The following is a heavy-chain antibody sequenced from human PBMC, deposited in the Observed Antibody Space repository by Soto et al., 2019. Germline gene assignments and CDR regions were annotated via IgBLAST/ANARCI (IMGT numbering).Heavy chain of an antibody. CDR3: ARGGVSTRTFDY. CDR1: EYNFAGYW. V-gene: IGHV5-51*01. D-gene: IGHD3-3*01. J-gene: IGHJ4*02. Sequence: AGESLKISCKGSEYNFAGYWIAWVRQMPGKGLELMGIIYPSDSDTRYRPSFQGQVTISADKSISSAYLQWSSLRASDTAMYYCARGGVSTRTFDYWGQGTPVTVSS. CDR2: IYPSDSDT.